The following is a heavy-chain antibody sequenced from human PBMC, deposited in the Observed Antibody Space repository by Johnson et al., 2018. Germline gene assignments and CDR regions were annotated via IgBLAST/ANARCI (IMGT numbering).Heavy chain of an antibody. CDR1: GVTLSTSL. CDR2: ISHDEITK. D-gene: IGHD6-19*01. CDR3: AREKYSSGRAGIFPI. V-gene: IGHV3-30*03. J-gene: IGHJ3*02. Sequence: QVQLVQSGGGVVQPGTSLRLSCGVSGVTLSTSLIHWVRQAPGKGLEWVALISHDEITKSYGASAKDRFTISRDTAKNTGYLQMHRLSVEDTAVYYCAREKYSSGRAGIFPIWGQGTMVTVSP.